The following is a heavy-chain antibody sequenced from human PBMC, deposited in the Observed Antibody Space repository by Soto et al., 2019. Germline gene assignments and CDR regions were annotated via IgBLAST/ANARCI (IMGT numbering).Heavy chain of an antibody. CDR3: ARDGSPFEGYFDWLGGHFDY. Sequence: GGSLRLSCAASGFTFSSYAMHWVRQAPGKGLEWVAVISYDGSNKYYADSVKGRFTISRDNSKNTLYLQMNSLRAEDTAVYYCARDGSPFEGYFDWLGGHFDYWGQGTLVTVSS. J-gene: IGHJ4*02. CDR1: GFTFSSYA. D-gene: IGHD3-9*01. CDR2: ISYDGSNK. V-gene: IGHV3-30-3*01.